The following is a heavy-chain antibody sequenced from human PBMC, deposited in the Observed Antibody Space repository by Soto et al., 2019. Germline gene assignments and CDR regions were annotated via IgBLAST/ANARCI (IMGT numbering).Heavy chain of an antibody. V-gene: IGHV4-30-2*01. Sequence: QLQLQESGSGLVKPSQTLSLTCAVSGGSISSGGYSWSWIRQPPGKGLEWIGYIYHSGSTYYNPSLKCRVTTSVDRSKNQFSLKLSSVTAADTAVYYCARAGGLGAVAADYWGQGTLVTVSS. J-gene: IGHJ4*02. D-gene: IGHD6-19*01. CDR1: GGSISSGGYS. CDR3: ARAGGLGAVAADY. CDR2: IYHSGST.